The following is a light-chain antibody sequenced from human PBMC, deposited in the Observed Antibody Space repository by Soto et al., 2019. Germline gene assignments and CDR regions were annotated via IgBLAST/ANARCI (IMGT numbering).Light chain of an antibody. Sequence: QSALTQPASVSGSPGQSITISCTGTSRDVGSYNLVSWYQQHPGKAPKLMIYEVSKRPSAVSNRFSGSKSCNTASLTISGLPAEDEGDYYCCSYAGSGGVFGTGTKLTVL. CDR2: EVS. J-gene: IGLJ1*01. CDR3: CSYAGSGGV. CDR1: SRDVGSYNL. V-gene: IGLV2-23*02.